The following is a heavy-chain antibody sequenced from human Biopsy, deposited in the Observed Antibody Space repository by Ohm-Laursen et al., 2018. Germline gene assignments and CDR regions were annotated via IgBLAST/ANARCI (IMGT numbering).Heavy chain of an antibody. CDR2: ISPSGTNV. Sequence: GTLSLTCAASEFSFSDYHMTWIRQTPGKGLEWVSYISPSGTNVNSADSVKGRVTISRDNANNSVSLQMNNLRVDDTAVYYCARWYGDLFYYYNGMDVWGQGTTVTVSS. CDR3: ARWYGDLFYYYNGMDV. V-gene: IGHV3-11*04. D-gene: IGHD3-10*01. J-gene: IGHJ6*02. CDR1: EFSFSDYH.